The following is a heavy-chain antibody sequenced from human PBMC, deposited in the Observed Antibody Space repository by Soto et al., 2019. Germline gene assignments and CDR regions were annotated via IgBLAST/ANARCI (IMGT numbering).Heavy chain of an antibody. J-gene: IGHJ4*02. V-gene: IGHV3-15*01. Sequence: GGSLRLSCAASGFTVSSVWMSWVRQAPGKGLEWVARIKSEADGGTTDYAAPVKGRFTISRDDSKNILDLQMNSLKTEDTAVYYCTTDRRITLAQFDYWGQGALVTVSS. CDR2: IKSEADGGTT. CDR3: TTDRRITLAQFDY. D-gene: IGHD1-20*01. CDR1: GFTVSSVW.